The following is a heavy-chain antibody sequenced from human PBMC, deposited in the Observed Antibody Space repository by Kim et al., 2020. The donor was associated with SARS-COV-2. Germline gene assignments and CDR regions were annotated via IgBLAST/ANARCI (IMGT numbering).Heavy chain of an antibody. D-gene: IGHD5-18*01. Sequence: GSLRLSCAASGLSFSSHVMNWVRQAPGKGLEWVSSIDGTGRATYYADSVKGRFTISRDNSKNTLSLQMNSLRAEDAAVYYCAKGIVDTAMVDHWGQGTVVTVSA. CDR2: IDGTGRAT. CDR3: AKGIVDTAMVDH. J-gene: IGHJ4*02. V-gene: IGHV3-23*01. CDR1: GLSFSSHV.